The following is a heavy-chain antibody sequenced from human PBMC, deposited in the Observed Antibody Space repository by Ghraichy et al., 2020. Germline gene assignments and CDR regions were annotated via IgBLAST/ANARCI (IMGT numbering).Heavy chain of an antibody. CDR2: IRSKAYGVTS. Sequence: GGSLRLSCTASGFSFSKYAMIWFRQAPGKGLEWVGFIRSKAYGVTSEYAASVKGRFTISRDDFKSIAYLQMNSLKIEDTAMYYCSRGQWLATYDYGMDVWGQGTTVTVSS. J-gene: IGHJ6*02. CDR1: GFSFSKYA. CDR3: SRGQWLATYDYGMDV. D-gene: IGHD6-19*01. V-gene: IGHV3-49*03.